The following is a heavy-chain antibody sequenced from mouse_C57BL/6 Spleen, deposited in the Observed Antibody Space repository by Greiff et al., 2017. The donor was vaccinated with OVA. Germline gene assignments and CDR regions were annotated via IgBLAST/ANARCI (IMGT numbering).Heavy chain of an antibody. J-gene: IGHJ3*01. V-gene: IGHV5-17*01. CDR2: ISSGSSTI. Sequence: VQLKESGGGLVKPGGSLKLSCAASGFTFSDYGMHWVRQAPETGLEWVAYISSGSSTIYYADTVKGRFTISRDNAKNTLFLQMTRLRSEDTAMYYCARREGNYDPFAYWGQGTLVTVSA. CDR1: GFTFSDYG. CDR3: ARREGNYDPFAY. D-gene: IGHD2-1*01.